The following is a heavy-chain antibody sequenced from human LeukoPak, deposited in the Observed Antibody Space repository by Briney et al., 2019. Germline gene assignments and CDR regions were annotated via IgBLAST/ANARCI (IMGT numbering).Heavy chain of an antibody. V-gene: IGHV1-2*02. CDR1: GYTFTGYY. D-gene: IGHD3-3*01. CDR2: INPNSGGT. CDR3: ARGPRITISGVVDYYYMDV. Sequence: ASVKVSCKASGYTFTGYYMHWVRQAPGQGLEWMGWINPNSGGTNYAQKFQGRVTMTRDTSISTAYMELSRLRSDDTAVYYCARGPRITISGVVDYYYMDVWGKGTTVTVSS. J-gene: IGHJ6*03.